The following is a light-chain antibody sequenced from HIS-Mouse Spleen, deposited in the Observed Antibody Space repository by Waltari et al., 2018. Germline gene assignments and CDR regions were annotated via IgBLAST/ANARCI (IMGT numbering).Light chain of an antibody. V-gene: IGLV3-10*01. CDR1: ALPKKY. Sequence: SYELTQPPSVSVSPGQTARITSSGDALPKKYAYWYQQKSGQAPVLVIYEDSKRPSGIPERFSGSSSGTMATLTISGAQVEDEADYYCYSTDSSGNHRVFGGGTKLT. J-gene: IGLJ2*01. CDR3: YSTDSSGNHRV. CDR2: EDS.